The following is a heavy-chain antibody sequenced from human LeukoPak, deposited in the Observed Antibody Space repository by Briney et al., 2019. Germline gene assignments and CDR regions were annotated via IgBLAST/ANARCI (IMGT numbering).Heavy chain of an antibody. Sequence: SETLSLTCTVSGGSISSGDYYWSWIRQPPGKGLEWIGYIYYSGSTYYNPSLKSRVTISVDTSKNQFSLKLSSVTAADTAVYYCARTDYSSSYYYYGMDVWGQGTTVTVSS. V-gene: IGHV4-30-4*01. CDR3: ARTDYSSSYYYYGMDV. CDR2: IYYSGST. D-gene: IGHD6-13*01. J-gene: IGHJ6*02. CDR1: GGSISSGDYY.